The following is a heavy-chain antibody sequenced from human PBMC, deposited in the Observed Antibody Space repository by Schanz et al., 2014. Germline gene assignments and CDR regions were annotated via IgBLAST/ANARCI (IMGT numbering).Heavy chain of an antibody. CDR3: ARDGGRDGYNLAFDV. CDR1: GFTVNTNY. J-gene: IGHJ3*01. V-gene: IGHV3-53*01. CDR2: MYINSGST. D-gene: IGHD5-12*01. Sequence: EVQLVESGGGLIQPGGSLRLSCAVSGFTVNTNYMSWVRQAPGKGLEWISSMYINSGSTQYADSVKGRFIISRDSSKNALFLQMTSLRAEDTAVYFCARDGGRDGYNLAFDVWGQGTLVTVSS.